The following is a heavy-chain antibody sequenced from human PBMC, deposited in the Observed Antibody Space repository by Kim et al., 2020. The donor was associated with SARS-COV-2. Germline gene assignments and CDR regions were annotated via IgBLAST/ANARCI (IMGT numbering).Heavy chain of an antibody. V-gene: IGHV3-30*18. CDR3: AKGSPSGYDLGTVSTPNSLFDY. Sequence: GGSLRLSCAASGFTFSSYGMHWVRQAPGKGLEWVAVISYDGSNKYYADSVKGRFTISRDNSKNTLYLQMNSLRADDTAVYYCAKGSPSGYDLGTVSTPNSLFDYWGQGTLVTVSS. J-gene: IGHJ4*02. D-gene: IGHD5-12*01. CDR1: GFTFSSYG. CDR2: ISYDGSNK.